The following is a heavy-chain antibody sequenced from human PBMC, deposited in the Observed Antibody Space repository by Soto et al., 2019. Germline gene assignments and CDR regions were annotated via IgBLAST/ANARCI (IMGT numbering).Heavy chain of an antibody. CDR2: IIPILGIA. J-gene: IGHJ3*02. D-gene: IGHD1-26*01. V-gene: IGHV1-69*04. CDR3: ARDPGHSGSYYRGGDAFDI. CDR1: GGTFSSYT. Sequence: GASVKVSCKASGGTFSSYTISWVRQAPGQGLEWMGRIIPILGIANYAQKFQGRVTITADKSTSTAYMELSSLRSEDTAVYYCARDPGHSGSYYRGGDAFDIWGQGTMVTVSS.